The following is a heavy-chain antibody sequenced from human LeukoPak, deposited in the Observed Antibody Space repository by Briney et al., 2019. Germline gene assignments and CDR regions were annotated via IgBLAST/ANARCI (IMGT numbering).Heavy chain of an antibody. V-gene: IGHV3-30-3*01. J-gene: IGHJ3*02. D-gene: IGHD3-3*01. CDR3: ARGHYDGRRWAFDI. Sequence: PGGSLRLSCAASGFTFSSYAMHWVRQAPGKGLEWVAVISYDGSNKYYADSVKGRVTISRDNSKNTLYLQMNSLRAEDTAVYYCARGHYDGRRWAFDIWGQGTMVTVSS. CDR2: ISYDGSNK. CDR1: GFTFSSYA.